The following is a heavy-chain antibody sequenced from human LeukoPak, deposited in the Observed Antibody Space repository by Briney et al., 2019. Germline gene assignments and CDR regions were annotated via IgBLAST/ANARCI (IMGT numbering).Heavy chain of an antibody. CDR3: AISIYYYYYMDV. D-gene: IGHD3-16*02. J-gene: IGHJ6*03. CDR1: GYTLTELS. CDR2: FDLEDGET. V-gene: IGHV1-24*01. Sequence: ASVKVSCKVSGYTLTELSMHWVRQVPGKGLEWMGGFDLEDGETIYAQKFQGRVTMTEDTSTDTAYMELSSLRSEDTAVYYCAISIYYYYYMDVWGKGTTVTVSS.